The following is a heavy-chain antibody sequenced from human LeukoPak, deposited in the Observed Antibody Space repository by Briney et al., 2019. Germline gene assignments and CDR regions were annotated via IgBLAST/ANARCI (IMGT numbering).Heavy chain of an antibody. J-gene: IGHJ6*03. D-gene: IGHD3-22*01. V-gene: IGHV3-23*01. Sequence: GGSLRLSCAASGFTFSSYAMSWVRQAPGKGLEWVSAISGSGGSTYYADSVKGRFTISRDNSKNTLYLQMNSLRAEDTAVYYCAKGSYDSSGYYGPNYYYMDVWGKGTTVTVSS. CDR3: AKGSYDSSGYYGPNYYYMDV. CDR2: ISGSGGST. CDR1: GFTFSSYA.